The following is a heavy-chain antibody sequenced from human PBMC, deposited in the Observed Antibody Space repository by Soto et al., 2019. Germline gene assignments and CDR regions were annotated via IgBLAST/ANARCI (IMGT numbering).Heavy chain of an antibody. J-gene: IGHJ4*02. CDR1: GYTFTSYA. CDR2: INAGNGNT. V-gene: IGHV1-3*01. CDR3: AREVDEGYFDY. Sequence: QVQLVQSGAEVKKPGASVKVSCKASGYTFTSYAMHWVRQAPGQRLEWMGWINAGNGNTKYSQKFQGRVTITRDTSASTAYMELSSLRSEDTTVYYCAREVDEGYFDYWGQGTLVTVSS.